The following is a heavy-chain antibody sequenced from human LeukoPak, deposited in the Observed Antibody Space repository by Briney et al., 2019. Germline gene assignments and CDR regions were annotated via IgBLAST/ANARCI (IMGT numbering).Heavy chain of an antibody. V-gene: IGHV3-23*01. Sequence: PGGSLRPSCAASGFMFSSYAMSWVRQAPGKGLEWVSAISGGGITSHYADSVKGRFTISRDNSKNTLYLQLNSLRAEDTATYYCAKGLDCTSTTCLNWFDPWGQGTLVTVSS. CDR3: AKGLDCTSTTCLNWFDP. CDR2: ISGGGITS. CDR1: GFMFSSYA. J-gene: IGHJ5*02. D-gene: IGHD2-2*01.